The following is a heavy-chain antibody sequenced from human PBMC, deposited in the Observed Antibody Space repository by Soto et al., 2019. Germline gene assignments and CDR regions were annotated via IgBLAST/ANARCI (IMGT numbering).Heavy chain of an antibody. J-gene: IGHJ4*02. CDR1: GFTFSNYD. Sequence: PGGSLRLSCAASGFTFSNYDMHWVRQAPGKGLEWVAVISYDESKKYYADSVKGRFTISRGSSKNTLSLQMNSLRAEDTAVYYCAKAPGGDSGYDFFFDYWGQGTLVTVSS. D-gene: IGHD5-12*01. CDR3: AKAPGGDSGYDFFFDY. V-gene: IGHV3-30*18. CDR2: ISYDESKK.